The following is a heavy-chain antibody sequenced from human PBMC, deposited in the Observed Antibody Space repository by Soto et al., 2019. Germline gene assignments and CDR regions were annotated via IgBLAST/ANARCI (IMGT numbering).Heavy chain of an antibody. V-gene: IGHV4-39*01. J-gene: IGHJ6*02. CDR2: IYYSGST. CDR1: GGSISSSSYY. Sequence: SETLSLTCTVSGGSISSSSYYWGWIRQPPGKGLEWIGSIYYSGSTYYNPSLKSRVTISVDTSKNQFSLKLSSVTAADTAVYYCARIPTMIERRRGYYYYGMDVWGQGTTVTVSS. D-gene: IGHD3-22*01. CDR3: ARIPTMIERRRGYYYYGMDV.